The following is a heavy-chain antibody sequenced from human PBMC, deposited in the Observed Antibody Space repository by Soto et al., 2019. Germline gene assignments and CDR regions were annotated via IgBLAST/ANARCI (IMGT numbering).Heavy chain of an antibody. CDR1: GFTFSSYG. Sequence: GSLRLSCAASGFTFSSYGMHWVRQAPGKGLEWVAVISYDGSNKYYADSVKGRFTISRDNSKNTLYLQMNSLRAEDTAVYYCAKGSGPYYDFWSGYYAGRMDVWGQGTTVTVSS. V-gene: IGHV3-30*18. J-gene: IGHJ6*02. CDR2: ISYDGSNK. D-gene: IGHD3-3*01. CDR3: AKGSGPYYDFWSGYYAGRMDV.